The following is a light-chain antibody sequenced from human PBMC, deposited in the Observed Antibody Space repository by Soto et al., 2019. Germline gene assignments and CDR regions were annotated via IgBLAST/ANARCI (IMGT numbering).Light chain of an antibody. J-gene: IGKJ5*01. Sequence: EIVMTQSPATVSVSPGERSTLSCMASQSVSSKLAWYQQKPGQAPRLVIYDTYTRATGIPARFSGSGSGTEFTLTISSLQSEDFAVYYCQQYNNWFSITFGQGTRLEIK. V-gene: IGKV3-15*01. CDR2: DTY. CDR3: QQYNNWFSIT. CDR1: QSVSSK.